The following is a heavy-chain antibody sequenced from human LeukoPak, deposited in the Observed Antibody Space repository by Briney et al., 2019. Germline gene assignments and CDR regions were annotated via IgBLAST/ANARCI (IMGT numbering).Heavy chain of an antibody. V-gene: IGHV3-7*03. CDR2: IKLDGSEK. Sequence: GGSLRLSCAASGFTFSNYWMSWVRQALGKGLEWVANIKLDGSEKYYVDSVKGRFTISRDNAKNSLCLQMNSLRAEDTAVYYCAREGHLVGYYFDYWGQGSLVTVSS. CDR3: AREGHLVGYYFDY. D-gene: IGHD6-6*01. J-gene: IGHJ4*02. CDR1: GFTFSNYW.